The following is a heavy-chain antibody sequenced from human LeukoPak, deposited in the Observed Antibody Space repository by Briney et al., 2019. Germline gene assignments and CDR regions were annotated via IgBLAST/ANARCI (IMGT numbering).Heavy chain of an antibody. CDR1: GFSFSNYA. D-gene: IGHD6-13*01. Sequence: GGSLRLSCAASGFSFSNYAMSWVRQAPGRGLEWVSAISESGSSTYHADSVKGRFTISRENSKNTLYLQMNSLRAEDTAVYYCAKDPGSSWYYFDYWGQGTLVTVSS. J-gene: IGHJ4*02. V-gene: IGHV3-23*01. CDR3: AKDPGSSWYYFDY. CDR2: ISESGSST.